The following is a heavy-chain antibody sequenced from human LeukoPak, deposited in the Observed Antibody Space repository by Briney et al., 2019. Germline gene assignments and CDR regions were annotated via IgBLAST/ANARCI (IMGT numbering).Heavy chain of an antibody. CDR3: AKDHSGYGSGSYLDYFDY. V-gene: IGHV3-30*02. CDR2: IRYDGSNK. CDR1: GFTFSSYG. J-gene: IGHJ4*02. Sequence: GGSLRLSCAASGFTFSSYGMHWVRQAPGKGLEWVAFIRYDGSNKYYADSVKGRFTISRDNSKNTLYLQMNSLRAEDTALYYCAKDHSGYGSGSYLDYFDYWGQGTLVTVSS. D-gene: IGHD3-10*01.